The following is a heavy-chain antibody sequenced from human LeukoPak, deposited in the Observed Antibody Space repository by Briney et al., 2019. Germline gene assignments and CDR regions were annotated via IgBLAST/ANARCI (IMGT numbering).Heavy chain of an antibody. CDR1: GGSISSSSYY. Sequence: PSETLSLTCTVSGGSISSSSYYWGWIRQPPGKGLEWIGSIYYSGSTYYNPSLKSRVTISVDTSKNQFSLKLSSVTAADTAVYYCARGRVGYWYFDLWGRGTLVTVSS. J-gene: IGHJ2*01. CDR2: IYYSGST. CDR3: ARGRVGYWYFDL. D-gene: IGHD3-10*01. V-gene: IGHV4-39*07.